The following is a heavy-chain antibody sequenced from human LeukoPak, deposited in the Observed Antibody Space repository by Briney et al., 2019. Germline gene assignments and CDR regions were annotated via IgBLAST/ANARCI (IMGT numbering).Heavy chain of an antibody. CDR3: AKAYCGGDCTFDY. Sequence: PGGSLRLSCAASGFTFSSYWMSWVRQAPGKGLEWVSAISGSGGSTYYADSVKGRFTTSRDNSKNTLYLQMNSLRAGDTAVYYCAKAYCGGDCTFDYWGQGTLVTVSS. CDR2: ISGSGGST. D-gene: IGHD2-21*02. J-gene: IGHJ4*02. V-gene: IGHV3-23*01. CDR1: GFTFSSYW.